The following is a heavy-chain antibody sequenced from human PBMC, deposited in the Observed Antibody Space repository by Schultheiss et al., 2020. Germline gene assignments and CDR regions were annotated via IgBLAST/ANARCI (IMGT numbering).Heavy chain of an antibody. CDR1: GSSISGSNW. CDR3: ARQARAAAGNYGMDV. CDR2: IYYSGST. V-gene: IGHV4-59*08. J-gene: IGHJ6*02. D-gene: IGHD6-13*01. Sequence: SQTLSLTCTVFGSSISGSNWWTWVRQPPGKGLEWIGYIYYSGSTNYNPSLKSRVTISTDTSKNQFSLKLRSVTAADTAVYYCARQARAAAGNYGMDVWGQGTTVTVSS.